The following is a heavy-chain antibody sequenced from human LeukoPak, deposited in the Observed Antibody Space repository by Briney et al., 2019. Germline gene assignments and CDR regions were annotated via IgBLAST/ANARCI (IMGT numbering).Heavy chain of an antibody. D-gene: IGHD6-19*01. J-gene: IGHJ4*02. CDR3: ARGSQWLDDYFDY. CDR1: GGSINNYY. CDR2: IYYSGST. V-gene: IGHV4-59*01. Sequence: SETLSLTCTVSGGSINNYYWSWIRQPPGKGLEWIGYIYYSGSTNYNPSLKRRVTISVDTSKIQFSLKLSSVTAADTAVYYCARGSQWLDDYFDYWGQGTLVTVSS.